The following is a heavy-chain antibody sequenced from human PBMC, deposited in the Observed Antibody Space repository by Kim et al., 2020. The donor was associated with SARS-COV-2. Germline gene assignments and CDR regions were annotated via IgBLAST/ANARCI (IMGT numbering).Heavy chain of an antibody. CDR3: AKDKQWLVPTTEYYFDY. V-gene: IGHV3-30*18. Sequence: GGSLRLSCAASGFTFSSYGMHWVRQAPGKGLEWVAVISYDGSNKYYADSVKGRFTISRDNSKNTLYLQMNSLRAEDTAVYYCAKDKQWLVPTTEYYFDYWGQGTLVTVSS. J-gene: IGHJ4*02. CDR2: ISYDGSNK. D-gene: IGHD6-19*01. CDR1: GFTFSSYG.